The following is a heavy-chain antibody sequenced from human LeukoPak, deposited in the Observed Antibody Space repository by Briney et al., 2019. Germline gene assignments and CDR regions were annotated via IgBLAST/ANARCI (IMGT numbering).Heavy chain of an antibody. CDR2: ISSSSTYI. J-gene: IGHJ4*02. CDR3: ASEPSGSYSDY. Sequence: GGSLRLSCAASGFAFSSDSMNWVRQAPGKGLEWVSSISSSSTYIYYADSVKGRFTISRDNAKKSLYLQMNSLRAEDTAVYYCASEPSGSYSDYWGQGTLVTVSS. CDR1: GFAFSSDS. V-gene: IGHV3-21*01. D-gene: IGHD1-26*01.